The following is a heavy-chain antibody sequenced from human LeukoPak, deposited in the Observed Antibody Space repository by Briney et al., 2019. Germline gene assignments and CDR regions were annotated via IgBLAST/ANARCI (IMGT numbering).Heavy chain of an antibody. CDR1: GFTFSSYW. J-gene: IGHJ4*02. CDR2: IKQDGSEK. Sequence: GGPLRLSCAASGFTFSSYWMSWVRQAPGKGLEWVANIKQDGSEKYYVDSVKGRFTISRDNAKNSLYLQMNSLRAEDTAVYYCARDHPSRIQLWVDYWGQGTLVTVSS. CDR3: ARDHPSRIQLWVDY. D-gene: IGHD5-18*01. V-gene: IGHV3-7*01.